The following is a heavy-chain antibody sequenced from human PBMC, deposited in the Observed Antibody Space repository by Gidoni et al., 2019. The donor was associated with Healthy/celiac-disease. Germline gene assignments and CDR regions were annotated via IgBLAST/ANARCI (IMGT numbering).Heavy chain of an antibody. J-gene: IGHJ4*02. Sequence: QVQLVESGGGVVQPGRSVRRSCEASGSTVSSYGMHWVRQAPGKGLGWVAVISYDGSNKYYADSVKGRFTISRDNSKNTLYLQMNSLRAEDTAVYYCAKGVVGATDAYFDYWGQGTLVTVSS. CDR3: AKGVVGATDAYFDY. CDR2: ISYDGSNK. D-gene: IGHD1-26*01. V-gene: IGHV3-30*18. CDR1: GSTVSSYG.